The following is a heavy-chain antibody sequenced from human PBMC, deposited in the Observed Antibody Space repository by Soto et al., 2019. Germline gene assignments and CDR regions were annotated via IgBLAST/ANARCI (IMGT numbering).Heavy chain of an antibody. Sequence: QVQLVQSGAEVKKPGSSVKVSCKASGGTFSSYAISWVRQAPGQGLEWMGGIIPIFGTANYAQKFQGRVTITADKSTSTAYMELSSLRSEDTAVYYCARGRDYYDSIGYYYVGYYYYGMDVWGQGTTVTVSS. CDR1: GGTFSSYA. J-gene: IGHJ6*02. V-gene: IGHV1-69*06. CDR3: ARGRDYYDSIGYYYVGYYYYGMDV. CDR2: IIPIFGTA. D-gene: IGHD3-22*01.